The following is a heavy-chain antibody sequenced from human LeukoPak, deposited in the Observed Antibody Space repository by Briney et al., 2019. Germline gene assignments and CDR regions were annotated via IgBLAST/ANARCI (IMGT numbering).Heavy chain of an antibody. D-gene: IGHD6-19*01. J-gene: IGHJ4*02. Sequence: GGPLRLSCAASGFTFSSYEMNWVRQAPGKGLEWVSYISSSGSTIYYADSVKGRFTISRDNAKNSLYLQMNSLRAEDTAVYYCARDSGGSGRGYWGQGTLVTVSS. V-gene: IGHV3-48*03. CDR3: ARDSGGSGRGY. CDR1: GFTFSSYE. CDR2: ISSSGSTI.